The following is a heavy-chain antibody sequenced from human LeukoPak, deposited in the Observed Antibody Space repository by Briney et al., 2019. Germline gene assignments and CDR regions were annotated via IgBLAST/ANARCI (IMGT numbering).Heavy chain of an antibody. J-gene: IGHJ4*02. CDR1: GFTFSSYS. D-gene: IGHD6-6*01. CDR3: AKQGARRITAICFDY. CDR2: ISSSSSYI. Sequence: GGSLRLSCAASGFTFSSYSMNWVRQAPGKGLEWVSSISSSSSYIYYADSVKGRFTISRDNAKNSLYLQMNSLRAEDTAVYYCAKQGARRITAICFDYWGQGTLVTVSS. V-gene: IGHV3-21*04.